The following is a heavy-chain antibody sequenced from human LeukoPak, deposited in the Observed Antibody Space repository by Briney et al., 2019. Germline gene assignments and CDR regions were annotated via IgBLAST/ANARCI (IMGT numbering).Heavy chain of an antibody. J-gene: IGHJ4*02. D-gene: IGHD6-19*01. Sequence: QSGGSLRLSCAASGFTFSGYPIHWVRQAPGKGLEWVAVISYDGSNKYYADSVKGRFAISRDNSKNTLYLQMNSLRAEDTAVYYCAREQTLALGGSGWYGYWGQGTLVTVSS. V-gene: IGHV3-30*09. CDR3: AREQTLALGGSGWYGY. CDR2: ISYDGSNK. CDR1: GFTFSGYP.